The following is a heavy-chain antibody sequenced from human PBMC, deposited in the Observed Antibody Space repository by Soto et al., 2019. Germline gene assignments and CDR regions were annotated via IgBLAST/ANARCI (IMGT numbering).Heavy chain of an antibody. CDR2: IYYSGST. Sequence: QVQLQESGPGLVKPSQTLSLTCTVSGGSISSGSYYWSWIRQHPGKGLEYIGYIYYSGSTYYNPSLXSXXAISVDTSKNQFSLKLTSVTAADTAVYYCAAEVGFGPLFDYWGQGTLVTVSS. J-gene: IGHJ4*02. CDR3: AAEVGFGPLFDY. V-gene: IGHV4-31*03. D-gene: IGHD3-3*01. CDR1: GGSISSGSYY.